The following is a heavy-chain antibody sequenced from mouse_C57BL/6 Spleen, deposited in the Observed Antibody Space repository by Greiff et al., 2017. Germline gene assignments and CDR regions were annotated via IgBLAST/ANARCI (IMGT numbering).Heavy chain of an antibody. V-gene: IGHV5-9-1*02. D-gene: IGHD4-1*02. J-gene: IGHJ3*01. CDR2: ISSGGDYI. Sequence: VKLMESGEGLVKPGGSLKLSCAASGFTFSSYAMSWVRQTPEKRLEWVAYISSGGDYIYYADTVKGRFTISRDNARNTLYLQMSSLKSEDTAMYYCTRSPTGTWFAYWGQGTLVTVSA. CDR3: TRSPTGTWFAY. CDR1: GFTFSSYA.